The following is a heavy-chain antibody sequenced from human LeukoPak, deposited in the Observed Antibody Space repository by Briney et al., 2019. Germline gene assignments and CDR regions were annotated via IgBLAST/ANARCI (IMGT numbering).Heavy chain of an antibody. J-gene: IGHJ4*02. CDR2: LYSDGNT. Sequence: GGSLILSCAASGFTVITNDMTWVRQAPGKGLEWVSVLYSDGNTKYADSVQGRFTISRDNSKNTLYLEMNSLSPDDTAVYYCARGVEPLAANTLAYWGQGALVTVSS. CDR1: GFTVITND. V-gene: IGHV3-53*01. CDR3: ARGVEPLAANTLAY. D-gene: IGHD1-14*01.